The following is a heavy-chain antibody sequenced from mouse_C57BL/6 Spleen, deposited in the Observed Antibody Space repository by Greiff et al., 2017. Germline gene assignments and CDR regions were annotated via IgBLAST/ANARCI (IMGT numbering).Heavy chain of an antibody. CDR3: ARERGHYRNLDWYFDV. J-gene: IGHJ1*03. V-gene: IGHV1-59*01. D-gene: IGHD2-5*01. CDR1: GYTFTSYW. Sequence: QVQLQQPGAELVRPGTSVKLSCKASGYTFTSYWLHWVKQRPGQGLEWIGVIDPSDSYTNYNQKFKGKATLTVDTSSSTAYMQLSSLTSEDSAVYYGARERGHYRNLDWYFDVWGTGTTVTVSS. CDR2: IDPSDSYT.